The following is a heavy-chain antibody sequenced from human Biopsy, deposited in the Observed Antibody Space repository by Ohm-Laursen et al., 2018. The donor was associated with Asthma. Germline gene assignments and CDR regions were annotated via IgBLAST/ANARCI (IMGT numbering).Heavy chain of an antibody. D-gene: IGHD3-22*01. J-gene: IGHJ4*01. CDR1: GFSFDDCA. V-gene: IGHV3-9*01. CDR3: AKSAEYYDSSDSLDF. Sequence: SLRLSCAASGFSFDDCAMHWARQAPGKGLEGISNISWNSGNIDYAVSVKGRFTISRDNAKNSQYLQMQSLRPEDTAFYYCAKSAEYYDSSDSLDFWGRGTLVTVSS. CDR2: ISWNSGNI.